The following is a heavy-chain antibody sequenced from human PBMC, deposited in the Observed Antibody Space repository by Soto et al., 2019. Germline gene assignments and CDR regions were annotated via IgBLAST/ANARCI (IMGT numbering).Heavy chain of an antibody. J-gene: IGHJ4*02. CDR1: GFTFSSYA. CDR3: ARDPRDPYYFDY. Sequence: ESGGGVVQPGRSLRLSCAASGFTFSSYAMHWVRQAPGKGLEWVAVISYDGSNKYYADSVKGRFTISRDNSKNTLYLQMNSLRAEDTAVYYCARDPRDPYYFDYWGQGTLVTVSS. V-gene: IGHV3-30-3*01. CDR2: ISYDGSNK.